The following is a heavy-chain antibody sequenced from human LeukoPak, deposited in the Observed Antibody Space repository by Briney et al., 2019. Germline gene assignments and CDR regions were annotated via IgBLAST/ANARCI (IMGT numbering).Heavy chain of an antibody. CDR1: GYTFTSYG. CDR3: ARDTRVVANTADFDY. Sequence: ASVKVSCKASGYTFTSYGISWVRQAPGQGLEWMGWISAYNGNTNYAQKLQGRVTMSTDTSASTAYMELRSLRSDDTAVYYCARDTRVVANTADFDYWGQGTLVTVSS. V-gene: IGHV1-18*01. J-gene: IGHJ4*02. D-gene: IGHD2-15*01. CDR2: ISAYNGNT.